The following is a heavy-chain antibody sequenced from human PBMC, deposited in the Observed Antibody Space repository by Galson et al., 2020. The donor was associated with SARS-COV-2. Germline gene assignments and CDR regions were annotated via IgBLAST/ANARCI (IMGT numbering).Heavy chain of an antibody. J-gene: IGHJ5*01. Sequence: GGSLRLSCAASGFTFNSYWMHWVRQAPGKGLVWVSYMHSDGHSTNYADSVKGRFTIARDNAKNTLWLQMNSLRAEDTAVYYCASGMQWLDSWGQGTLVTVSS. V-gene: IGHV3-74*01. CDR1: GFTFNSYW. D-gene: IGHD1-1*01. CDR2: MHSDGHST. CDR3: ASGMQWLDS.